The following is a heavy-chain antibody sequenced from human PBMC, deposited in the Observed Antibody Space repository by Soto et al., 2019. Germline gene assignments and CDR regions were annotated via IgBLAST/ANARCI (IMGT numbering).Heavy chain of an antibody. Sequence: ASVKVSCKASGYTFTSYDINWVRQATGQGLEWMGWMNPNSGNTGYAQKFQGRVTMTRNTSISTAYMELSSLRSEDTAVYYCARAEITIFGVVVWGYYYYGMDVWGQGATVTVSS. CDR3: ARAEITIFGVVVWGYYYYGMDV. V-gene: IGHV1-8*01. D-gene: IGHD3-3*01. CDR1: GYTFTSYD. CDR2: MNPNSGNT. J-gene: IGHJ6*02.